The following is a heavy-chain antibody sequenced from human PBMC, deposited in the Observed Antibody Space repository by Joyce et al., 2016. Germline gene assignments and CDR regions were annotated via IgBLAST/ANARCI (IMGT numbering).Heavy chain of an antibody. CDR1: GFTVSSKY. D-gene: IGHD4-17*01. V-gene: IGHV3-53*01. J-gene: IGHJ4*02. Sequence: EVQLVESGGGLIQPGGSLRLSCAASGFTVSSKYMSWVRQAPGKVLEWVSMIFSGGSGGSTYYADSVKGRFTISRDNSKNTLYLQMNSLRAEDTAVYYCARSLAYDYGDYIFNYWGQGTLVTVSS. CDR2: IFSGGSGGST. CDR3: ARSLAYDYGDYIFNY.